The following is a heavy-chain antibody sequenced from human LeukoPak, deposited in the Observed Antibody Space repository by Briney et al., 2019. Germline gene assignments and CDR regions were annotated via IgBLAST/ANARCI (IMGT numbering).Heavy chain of an antibody. V-gene: IGHV4-59*01. D-gene: IGHD5-12*01. CDR1: GGSISSYY. J-gene: IGHJ4*02. Sequence: KPSETLSLTCTVSGGSISSYYWSWIRQPPGKGLEWIGYIYYSGSTNYNPSLKSRVTISVDTSKNQFSLKLSSVTAADTAVYYCASYSGYGLYSDYWGQGTLVTVSS. CDR3: ASYSGYGLYSDY. CDR2: IYYSGST.